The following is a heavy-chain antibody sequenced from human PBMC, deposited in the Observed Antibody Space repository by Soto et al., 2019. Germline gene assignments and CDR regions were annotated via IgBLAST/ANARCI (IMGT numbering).Heavy chain of an antibody. V-gene: IGHV1-69*01. D-gene: IGHD3-22*01. CDR3: AREGEFDCSDRTRRSYWFDP. J-gene: IGHJ5*02. Sequence: QVQLVQSGAEVKKPGSSVKVSCKASGGTFSSYAISWVRQAPGQGLEWMGGIIPIFGTANYAQKFQGRVTITADESTSTAYMALSSLRSEDTAVYYCAREGEFDCSDRTRRSYWFDPWGQGTLVTVSS. CDR2: IIPIFGTA. CDR1: GGTFSSYA.